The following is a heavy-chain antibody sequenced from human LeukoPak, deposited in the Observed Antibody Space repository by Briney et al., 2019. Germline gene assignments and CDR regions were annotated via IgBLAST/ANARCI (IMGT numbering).Heavy chain of an antibody. CDR3: ASIVVVPAAITGHFQH. Sequence: GGSLRLSCAASGFTFSSYWMSWVRQAPGKGLEWVANIKQDGREKYYVDSVKGRFTISRDNAKNSLYLQMNSLRAEDTAVYYCASIVVVPAAITGHFQHWGQGTLVTVSS. J-gene: IGHJ1*01. D-gene: IGHD2-2*02. V-gene: IGHV3-7*01. CDR2: IKQDGREK. CDR1: GFTFSSYW.